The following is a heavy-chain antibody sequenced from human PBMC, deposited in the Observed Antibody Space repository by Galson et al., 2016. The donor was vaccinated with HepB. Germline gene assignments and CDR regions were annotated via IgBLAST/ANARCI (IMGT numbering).Heavy chain of an antibody. Sequence: SVKVSCKASGYTFTSYDINWVRQATGQGLEWMGWMNPNSGNTGYAQKFQGRVTMTRNTSISTAYMELSSLRSEDTAVYYCARGLLPRYFDWFYYYYGMDVWGQGTTDTVSS. CDR2: MNPNSGNT. V-gene: IGHV1-8*01. CDR1: GYTFTSYD. CDR3: ARGLLPRYFDWFYYYYGMDV. J-gene: IGHJ6*02. D-gene: IGHD3-9*01.